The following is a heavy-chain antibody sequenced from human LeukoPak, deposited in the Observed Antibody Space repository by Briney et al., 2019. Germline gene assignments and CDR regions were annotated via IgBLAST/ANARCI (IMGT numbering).Heavy chain of an antibody. CDR2: IKQDESEE. J-gene: IGHJ4*02. CDR1: GFTFNNYA. Sequence: PGGSLRLSCAVSGFTFNNYAMSWVRQAPGKGLEWVANIKQDESEEYYVDSVKGRFTISRDNAKKSLYVQMNSLRAEDTAVYYCARLDRSGFFEYWGQGTLVTVSS. CDR3: ARLDRSGFFEY. D-gene: IGHD3-22*01. V-gene: IGHV3-7*05.